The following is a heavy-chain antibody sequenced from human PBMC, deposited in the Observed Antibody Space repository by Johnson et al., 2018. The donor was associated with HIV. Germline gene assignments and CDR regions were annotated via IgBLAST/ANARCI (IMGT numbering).Heavy chain of an antibody. Sequence: QVQLVESGGGVVQPGRSLRLSCAASGFTFSSYAMHWVRQAPGKGLEWVAVISYDGGNKYSADSVKGRFTISRYNSKNTLYLQMNSLRAEDTAVYYCARAGIVEDQRDAFDIWGQGTMVTVSS. CDR3: ARAGIVEDQRDAFDI. CDR1: GFTFSSYA. D-gene: IGHD1-26*01. V-gene: IGHV3-30-3*01. CDR2: ISYDGGNK. J-gene: IGHJ3*02.